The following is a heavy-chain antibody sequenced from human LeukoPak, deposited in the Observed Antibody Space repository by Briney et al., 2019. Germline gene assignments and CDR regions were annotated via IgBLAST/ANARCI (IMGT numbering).Heavy chain of an antibody. CDR2: IYYSGST. J-gene: IGHJ3*02. CDR3: AREETYYYGSGSYYKALDAFDI. CDR1: GGSISSGGYY. Sequence: SQTLSLTCTVSGGSISSGGYYWSCIRQHPGKGLEWIGYIYYSGSTYYNPSLKSRVTISVDTSKNQFSLKLNSVTAADTAVYYCAREETYYYGSGSYYKALDAFDIWGQGTMVTVSS. V-gene: IGHV4-31*03. D-gene: IGHD3-10*01.